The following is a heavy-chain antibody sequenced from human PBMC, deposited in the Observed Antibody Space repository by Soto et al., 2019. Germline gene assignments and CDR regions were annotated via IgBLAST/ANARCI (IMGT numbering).Heavy chain of an antibody. CDR2: ISSSGSTI. CDR3: ARVPQIGAFDI. J-gene: IGHJ3*02. D-gene: IGHD3-16*01. CDR1: GFTFSSYE. Sequence: EGSLRLSCAASGFTFSSYEMNWVRQAPGKGLEWVSYISSSGSTIYYADSVKGRFTISRDNAKNSLYLQMNSLRAEDTAVYYCARVPQIGAFDIWGQGTMVTVSS. V-gene: IGHV3-48*03.